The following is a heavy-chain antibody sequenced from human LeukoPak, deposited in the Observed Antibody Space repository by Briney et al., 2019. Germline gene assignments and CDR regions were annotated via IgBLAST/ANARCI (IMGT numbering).Heavy chain of an antibody. CDR2: IYHSGST. D-gene: IGHD6-13*01. CDR3: ARGAAAINWFDP. Sequence: PSGTLSLTCAVSGGSISSSNWWSWVRQPPGKGLEWIGEIYHSGSTNYNPSLRSRVTISVDRSKNQFSLRLSSVTAADTAVYCCARGAAAINWFDPWGQGTLVTVSS. J-gene: IGHJ5*02. CDR1: GGSISSSNW. V-gene: IGHV4-4*01.